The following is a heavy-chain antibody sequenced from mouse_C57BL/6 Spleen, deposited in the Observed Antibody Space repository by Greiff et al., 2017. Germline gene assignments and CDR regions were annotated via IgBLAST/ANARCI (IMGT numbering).Heavy chain of an antibody. CDR3: ARRDYGSSRYAMDY. Sequence: VQLQQSGAELVRPGASVKLSCKASGYTFTDYYINWVKQRPGQGLEWIARIYPGSGNTYYNEKFKGKATLTAEKSSSTAYMQLSSLTSEDSAVYFCARRDYGSSRYAMDYWGQGTSVTVSS. CDR2: IYPGSGNT. D-gene: IGHD1-1*01. CDR1: GYTFTDYY. J-gene: IGHJ4*01. V-gene: IGHV1-76*01.